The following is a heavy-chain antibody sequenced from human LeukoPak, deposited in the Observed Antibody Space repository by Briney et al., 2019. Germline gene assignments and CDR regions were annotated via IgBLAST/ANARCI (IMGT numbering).Heavy chain of an antibody. CDR2: IYPGDSDT. CDR1: GYSFTSYW. V-gene: IGHV5-51*01. D-gene: IGHD6-19*01. CDR3: ARHSQYSSGWYTPGY. J-gene: IGHJ4*02. Sequence: GESLKISCKCAGYSFTSYWIGWVRQMPEKGQERMGIIYPGDSDTRYSPSFQGQVTISADKSISTAYLQWSSLKASDVSMYYCARHSQYSSGWYTPGYWGQGTLVTVSS.